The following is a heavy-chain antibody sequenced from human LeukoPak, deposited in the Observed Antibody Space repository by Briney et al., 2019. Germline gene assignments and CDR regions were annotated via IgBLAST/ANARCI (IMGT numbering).Heavy chain of an antibody. D-gene: IGHD2-15*01. J-gene: IGHJ6*02. CDR3: ARDRGGGYYGMDV. V-gene: IGHV1-2*02. CDR2: INPNSGGT. Sequence: ASVKVSRKASGYTFTGYYMHWVRQAPGQGLEWMGWINPNSGGTNYAQKFQGRVTMTRDTSISTAYMELSRLRSDDTAVYYCARDRGGGYYGMDVWGQGTTVTVSS. CDR1: GYTFTGYY.